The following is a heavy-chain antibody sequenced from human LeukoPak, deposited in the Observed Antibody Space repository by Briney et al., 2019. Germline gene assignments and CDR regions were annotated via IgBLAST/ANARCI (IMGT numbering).Heavy chain of an antibody. CDR3: ASLKNYYDSSGYLVTDAFDI. CDR2: ISGYNGNT. CDR1: GYTFTTYN. Sequence: ASVRVSCKASGYTFTTYNINWVRQAPGQGLEWMGWISGYNGNTNYAQKLQGRVTMTTDTSTSTAYMELRSLKSDDTAVYYCASLKNYYDSSGYLVTDAFDIWGQGTMVTVSS. V-gene: IGHV1-18*01. D-gene: IGHD3-22*01. J-gene: IGHJ3*02.